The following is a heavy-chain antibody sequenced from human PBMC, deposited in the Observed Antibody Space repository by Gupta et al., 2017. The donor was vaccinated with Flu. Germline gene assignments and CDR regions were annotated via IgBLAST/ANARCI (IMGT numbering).Heavy chain of an antibody. D-gene: IGHD6-19*01. Sequence: QVQLVQSGAEVKKPWDSVKVSCKASGYTFTRFDIIWVRQATGQGLEWLGWMTPDNGITKYAQKFQGRVTMTRNASIGTDYLELSSLRSEDTAVYYCARGVGAVGDFWGQGTLLTVSS. CDR1: GYTFTRFD. J-gene: IGHJ4*02. CDR3: ARGVGAVGDF. CDR2: MTPDNGIT. V-gene: IGHV1-8*01.